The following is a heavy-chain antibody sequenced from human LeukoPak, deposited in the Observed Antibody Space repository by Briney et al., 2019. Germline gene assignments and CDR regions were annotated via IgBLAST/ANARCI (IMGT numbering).Heavy chain of an antibody. V-gene: IGHV4-34*01. J-gene: IGHJ4*02. D-gene: IGHD3-10*01. CDR1: DGSFSGYY. CDR2: INHSGST. CDR3: ARVGADGSGFLFDY. Sequence: SETLSLTCAVYDGSFSGYYWSWIRQPPGKGLEWIGEINHSGSTNYNPSLKSRVTISVDTSKNQFSLKLSSVTAADTAVYYCARVGADGSGFLFDYWGQGTLVTASS.